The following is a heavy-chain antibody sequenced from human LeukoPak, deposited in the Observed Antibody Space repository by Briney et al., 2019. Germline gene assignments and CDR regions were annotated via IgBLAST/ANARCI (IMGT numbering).Heavy chain of an antibody. V-gene: IGHV5-51*01. Sequence: GESLKISCKGSGYSFTNYWIGWVRQMPGKGLEWVGIISPDGSDTRYSPSFQGQVTISADKSIITAYLQWSSLKASDTAMYYCARLTSSWSFDYWGQGTLVTVSS. CDR2: ISPDGSDT. J-gene: IGHJ4*02. CDR1: GYSFTNYW. CDR3: ARLTSSWSFDY. D-gene: IGHD6-13*01.